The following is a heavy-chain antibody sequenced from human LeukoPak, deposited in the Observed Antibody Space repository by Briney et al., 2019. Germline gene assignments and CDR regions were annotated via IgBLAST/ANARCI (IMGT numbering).Heavy chain of an antibody. J-gene: IGHJ4*02. CDR3: AREGSAGHYGDFDY. Sequence: GGSLRLSCAASGFTFSSYSLNWVRQGPGQGLEWVSSTSSSSSYIYYADPVKGRLTISRDNAKNSLYLQISRLRAEDTAVYYCAREGSAGHYGDFDYWGQGTQVTVSS. CDR2: TSSSSSYI. CDR1: GFTFSSYS. V-gene: IGHV3-21*01. D-gene: IGHD4-17*01.